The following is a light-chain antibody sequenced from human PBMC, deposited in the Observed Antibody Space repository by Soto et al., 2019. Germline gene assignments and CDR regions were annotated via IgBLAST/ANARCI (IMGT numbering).Light chain of an antibody. CDR1: QSVSSSY. V-gene: IGKV3-20*01. CDR3: QHFGISPRT. J-gene: IGKJ1*01. CDR2: GAS. Sequence: EIVLTQSPGTLSLSPGERATLSCRASQSVSSSYLAWYQQKPGQAPGLLIYGASSRATGISDRFSGSGSGTYFTLTINRLEPEDFAVYYCQHFGISPRTVGQGTKVEIK.